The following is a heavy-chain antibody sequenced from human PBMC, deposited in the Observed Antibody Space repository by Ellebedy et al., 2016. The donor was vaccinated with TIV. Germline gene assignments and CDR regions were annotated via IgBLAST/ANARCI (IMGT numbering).Heavy chain of an antibody. D-gene: IGHD5-12*01. CDR3: ARTGYGYHGMDV. J-gene: IGHJ6*02. CDR1: GFIFSDCW. V-gene: IGHV3-7*03. CDR2: IDQGGNAK. Sequence: PGGSLRLSCAASGFIFSDCWMTWVRQAPGKGLAFVANIDQGGNAKHYVDSVKGRFTISRDNAKNSLFMQMNNLRAEDTAVYYCARTGYGYHGMDVWGQGTTVSVSS.